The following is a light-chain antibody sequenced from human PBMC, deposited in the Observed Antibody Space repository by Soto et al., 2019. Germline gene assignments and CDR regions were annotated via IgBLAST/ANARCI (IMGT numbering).Light chain of an antibody. Sequence: DIQLTQSPSLLSASVGDRVTITCRASQDISSYLAWYQQKPGRAPELLIHGAHSLHSGVPSRFSGSGSGTEFSLTISSLQPEDFATYYCQQLNSYPLTIGGGTKVKI. CDR1: QDISSY. J-gene: IGKJ4*01. CDR3: QQLNSYPLT. CDR2: GAH. V-gene: IGKV1-9*01.